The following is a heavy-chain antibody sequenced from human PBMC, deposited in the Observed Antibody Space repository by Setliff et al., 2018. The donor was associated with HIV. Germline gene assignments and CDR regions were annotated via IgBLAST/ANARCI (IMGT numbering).Heavy chain of an antibody. D-gene: IGHD4-17*01. CDR3: ARRVPPIPSGDLDY. Sequence: ASVKVSCKASGYTFTSHGISWVRQAPGQGLEWMGWINPNSSDTNYAQKFQGRVTMTRDTSISTAYMDLSRLRSDDTAVYYCARRVPPIPSGDLDYWGQGTLVTVSS. J-gene: IGHJ4*02. CDR2: INPNSSDT. V-gene: IGHV1-2*02. CDR1: GYTFTSHG.